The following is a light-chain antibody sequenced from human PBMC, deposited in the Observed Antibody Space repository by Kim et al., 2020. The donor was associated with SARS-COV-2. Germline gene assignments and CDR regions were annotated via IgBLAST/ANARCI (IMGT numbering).Light chain of an antibody. CDR3: ETWDSNTPKV. V-gene: IGLV4-60*03. J-gene: IGLJ2*01. Sequence: VKLTCTLSSGHSSYIIAWHQQQPGKAPRYLMKLEGSGSYNKGSGVPDRFSGSSSGADRYLTISNLQSEDEADYYCETWDSNTPKVFGGGTQLTVL. CDR1: SGHSSYI. CDR2: LEGSGSY.